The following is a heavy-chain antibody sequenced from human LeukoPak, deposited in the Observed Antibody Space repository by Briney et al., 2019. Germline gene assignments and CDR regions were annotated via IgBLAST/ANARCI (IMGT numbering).Heavy chain of an antibody. V-gene: IGHV3-21*05. J-gene: IGHJ4*02. CDR2: IDSRGTYI. CDR1: GFTFSSYW. D-gene: IGHD5-12*01. Sequence: GGSLRLSCAASGFTFSSYWMHWVRQAPGKGLEWVSHIDSRGTYILYADSVKGRLTISRDNAKNSLYLQVSSLRAEDTAVYYCARDSGRSGSLDYWGQGTLVTVSS. CDR3: ARDSGRSGSLDY.